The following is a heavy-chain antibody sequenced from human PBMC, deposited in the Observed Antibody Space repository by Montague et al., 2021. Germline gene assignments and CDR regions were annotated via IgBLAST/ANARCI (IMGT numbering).Heavy chain of an antibody. CDR3: VRSQDYCSSNSCFHYFDY. Sequence: SETLSLTCSVSGDSISSKGNFWGWIRQPPGKGLDYIGYIYYSGNTNYNPSLKSRVTISVDTSKNQFSLKLSSVTAADTAVYYCVRSQDYCSSNSCFHYFDYWGQGTLVTVSS. CDR2: IYYSGNT. J-gene: IGHJ4*02. V-gene: IGHV4-61*05. D-gene: IGHD2-2*01. CDR1: GDSISSKGNF.